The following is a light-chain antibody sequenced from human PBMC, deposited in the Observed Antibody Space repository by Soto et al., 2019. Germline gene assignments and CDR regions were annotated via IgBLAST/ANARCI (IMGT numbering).Light chain of an antibody. J-gene: IGKJ2*01. Sequence: DIQMTQSPSTLSASVGDRVTITCRASQSISSWLAWYQQKPGKAPNLLIYKASTLGSGVPSRFSGGGSGTEFTLTISSLQPDDFATYYCQQHSSSSPYTFGQWTKLEIK. CDR2: KAS. CDR1: QSISSW. CDR3: QQHSSSSPYT. V-gene: IGKV1-5*03.